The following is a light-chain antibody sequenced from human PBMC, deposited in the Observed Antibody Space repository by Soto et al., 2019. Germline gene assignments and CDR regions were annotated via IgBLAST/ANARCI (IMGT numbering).Light chain of an antibody. V-gene: IGKV3-20*01. CDR1: QSVSSDY. Sequence: EIVLTQSPGTLSLSPGDRATLSCRASQSVSSDYVAWYQQKPGQTPNVLIYRASIRATGIPDRFSGSGSGTDFTLTISRLEPEDFAVYYSQQYGALPLTIGGGTKVEIK. CDR3: QQYGALPLT. CDR2: RAS. J-gene: IGKJ4*01.